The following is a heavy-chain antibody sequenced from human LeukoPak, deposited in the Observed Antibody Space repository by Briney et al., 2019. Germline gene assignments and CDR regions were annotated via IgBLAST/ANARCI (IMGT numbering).Heavy chain of an antibody. V-gene: IGHV3-7*01. Sequence: GSLRLSCAASGFTFSSYWMSWVRQAPGKGLEWVANIKQDGSEKYYVDSVKGRFTISRDNAKNSLYLQMNSLRAEDTAVYYCARDTVAYDYVWGSYRSQYYFDYWGQGTLVTVSS. D-gene: IGHD3-16*02. CDR3: ARDTVAYDYVWGSYRSQYYFDY. CDR2: IKQDGSEK. CDR1: GFTFSSYW. J-gene: IGHJ4*02.